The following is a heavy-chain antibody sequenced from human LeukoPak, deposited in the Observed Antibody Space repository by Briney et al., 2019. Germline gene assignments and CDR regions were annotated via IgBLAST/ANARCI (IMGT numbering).Heavy chain of an antibody. CDR2: MNPNSGGT. V-gene: IGHV1-2*02. CDR1: GYTFTGYY. D-gene: IGHD3-10*01. Sequence: ASVKVSCKASGYTFTGYYMHWVRQATGQGLEWMGWMNPNSGGTNYAQKFQGRVTMTRDTSISTAYMELSRLRSDDTAVYYCARQLPMVRGVGRYMDVWGKGTTVTISS. CDR3: ARQLPMVRGVGRYMDV. J-gene: IGHJ6*03.